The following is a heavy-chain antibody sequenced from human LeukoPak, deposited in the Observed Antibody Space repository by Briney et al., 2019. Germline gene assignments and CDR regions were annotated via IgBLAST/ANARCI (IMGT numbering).Heavy chain of an antibody. V-gene: IGHV3-9*03. J-gene: IGHJ4*02. CDR2: ISWNSGSI. Sequence: GGSLRLSCAASGFTFDDYAMHWVRQAPGKGLEWVSGISWNSGSIGYADSVKGRFTISRDNAKNSLYLQMNSLRAEDMALYYCAKGRRDGYNSPLDYWGRGTLVTVSS. D-gene: IGHD5-24*01. CDR3: AKGRRDGYNSPLDY. CDR1: GFTFDDYA.